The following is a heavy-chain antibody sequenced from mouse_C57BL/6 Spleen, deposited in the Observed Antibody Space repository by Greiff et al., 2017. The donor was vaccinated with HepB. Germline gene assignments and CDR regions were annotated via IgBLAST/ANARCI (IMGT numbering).Heavy chain of an antibody. J-gene: IGHJ3*01. V-gene: IGHV1-61*01. CDR2: IYPSDSET. CDR1: GYTFTSYW. D-gene: IGHD1-1*01. CDR3: ARRYGSSYFAC. Sequence: QVQLQQPGAELVRPGSSVKLSCKASGYTFTSYWMDWVKQRPGQGLEWIGNIYPSDSETHYNQKFKDKATLTVDKSSSTAYMQLSSLTSEDSAVYYCARRYGSSYFACWGQGTLVTVSA.